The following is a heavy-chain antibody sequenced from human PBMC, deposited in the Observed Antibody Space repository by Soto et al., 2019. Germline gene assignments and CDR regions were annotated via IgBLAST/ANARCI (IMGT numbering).Heavy chain of an antibody. J-gene: IGHJ4*02. CDR1: GGTVSSYA. CDR3: ARDVSSDTTGFRGYDL. D-gene: IGHD3-10*01. CDR2: VIPIFVSA. V-gene: IGHV1-69*01. Sequence: QLHLVQSGAEVKKAGSSVKVSCKASGGTVSSYAITWVRQAPGKGLEWMGVVIPIFVSAHYAPKFQGRITITADESTSTAYMELSGLTSEDTAIYYCARDVSSDTTGFRGYDLWGQGTQVTVSS.